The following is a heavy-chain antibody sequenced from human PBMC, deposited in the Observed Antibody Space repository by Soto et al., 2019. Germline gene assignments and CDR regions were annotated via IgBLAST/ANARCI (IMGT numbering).Heavy chain of an antibody. V-gene: IGHV3-33*01. CDR1: GFTFSSYG. D-gene: IGHD4-17*01. Sequence: GGSLRLSCAASGFTFSSYGMHWVRQAPGKGLEWVAVIWYDGSNKYYADSVKGRFTISRDNSKNTLYLQMNSLRAEDTAVYYCARDMATVTTIGFSYYYYMDVWGKGTTVTVSS. CDR3: ARDMATVTTIGFSYYYYMDV. J-gene: IGHJ6*03. CDR2: IWYDGSNK.